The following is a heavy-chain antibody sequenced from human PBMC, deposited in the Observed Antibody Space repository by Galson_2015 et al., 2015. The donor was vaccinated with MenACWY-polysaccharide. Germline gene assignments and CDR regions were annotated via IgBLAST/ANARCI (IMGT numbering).Heavy chain of an antibody. J-gene: IGHJ5*02. CDR2: IHPGDSNA. CDR1: GDSFTNYW. V-gene: IGHV5-51*03. CDR3: VRRRYFVLTTNNWFDP. Sequence: QSGAEVNKPGESLKISFKSVGDSFTNYWIAWVRQMPGKGLEWMGIIHPGDSNAQYSPSCQGQVTISADKSANTAYLQWIRLKASDTAMYYCVRRRYFVLTTNNWFDPWGQGTQVTVSA. D-gene: IGHD3-9*01.